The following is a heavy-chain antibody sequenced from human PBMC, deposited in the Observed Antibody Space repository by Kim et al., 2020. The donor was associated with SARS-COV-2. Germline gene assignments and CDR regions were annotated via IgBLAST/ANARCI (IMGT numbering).Heavy chain of an antibody. V-gene: IGHV1-18*04. CDR1: GYTFTSYG. J-gene: IGHJ5*02. Sequence: ASVKVSCKASGYTFTSYGISWVRQAPGQGLEWMGWISAYNGNTNYAQKLQGRVTMTTDTSTSTAYMELRSLRSDDTAVYYCARIWVDYDILTGCYQSLNWFDPWGQGTLVTVSS. CDR3: ARIWVDYDILTGCYQSLNWFDP. CDR2: ISAYNGNT. D-gene: IGHD3-9*01.